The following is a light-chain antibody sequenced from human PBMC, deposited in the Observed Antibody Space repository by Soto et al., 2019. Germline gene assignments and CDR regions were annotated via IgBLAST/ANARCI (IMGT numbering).Light chain of an antibody. V-gene: IGLV2-8*01. CDR1: SSDVGGYNY. CDR3: NSYADHDNWV. CDR2: EVS. Sequence: QSALTQPPSASGSPGQSVTISCTGTSSDVGGYNYVSWYQHHPGKAPKLMIYEVSKRPSGVPDRFSGSKSGNTASLTVSGLQAEDEADYYCNSYADHDNWVFGGGTKLTVL. J-gene: IGLJ3*02.